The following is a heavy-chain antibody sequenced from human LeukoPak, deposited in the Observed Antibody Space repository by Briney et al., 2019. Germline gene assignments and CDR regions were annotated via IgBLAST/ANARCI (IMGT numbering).Heavy chain of an antibody. CDR2: FHPEDGET. J-gene: IGHJ6*03. CDR3: ATGPQIPTMVRGNQYYYYYYMDV. CDR1: VYTLTELS. V-gene: IGHV1-24*01. Sequence: ASVKVSCKVSVYTLTELSMHWVRQAPGKGLEWMGGFHPEDGETIYAQKFQGRVTMTEDTSTDTAYMELSSLRSEDTAVYYCATGPQIPTMVRGNQYYYYYYMDVWGRGTTVTISS. D-gene: IGHD3-10*01.